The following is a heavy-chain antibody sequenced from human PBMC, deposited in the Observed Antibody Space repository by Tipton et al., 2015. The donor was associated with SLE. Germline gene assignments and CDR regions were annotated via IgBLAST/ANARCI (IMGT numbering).Heavy chain of an antibody. CDR1: GFNFGAYW. CDR3: TRGIDPGSSRISDY. J-gene: IGHJ4*02. V-gene: IGHV3-74*01. CDR2: TNQDGAIR. Sequence: SLRLSCVASGFNFGAYWMDWVRQAPGKGLVWISRTNQDGAIRSYEDSVKGRFINSRDNSKSTLYLQMNNVRVEDTALYYCTRGIDPGSSRISDYWGQGTMVSVSS. D-gene: IGHD2-15*01.